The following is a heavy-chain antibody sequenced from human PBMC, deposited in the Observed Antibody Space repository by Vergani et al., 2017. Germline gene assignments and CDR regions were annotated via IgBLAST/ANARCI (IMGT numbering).Heavy chain of an antibody. J-gene: IGHJ4*02. CDR2: IHTGGST. CDR1: GESIRSGSHY. D-gene: IGHD2-15*01. Sequence: QVKLQESGPGLLKPSQTLYLTCTVSGESIRSGSHYWSWIRQPAGKGPEWIGHIHTGGSTDLNPSFKSRVSISVDTSKSQFSLKLNSVTVADKAVYYCARSRPYCTSGSCPAIWGQGTLVTVSS. V-gene: IGHV4-61*02. CDR3: ARSRPYCTSGSCPAI.